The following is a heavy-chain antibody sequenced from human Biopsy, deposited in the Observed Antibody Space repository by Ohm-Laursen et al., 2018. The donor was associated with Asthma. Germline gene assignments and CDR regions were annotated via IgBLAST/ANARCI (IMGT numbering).Heavy chain of an antibody. V-gene: IGHV1-69*13. D-gene: IGHD2-2*01. CDR3: ARKAGSCISRTCYSLDF. J-gene: IGHJ4*02. Sequence: SVKVSCKSLGGTFNTYVIGWVRQAPGQGLEWMGGINSGFGTTTYPQKVQDRVTITADDSTSTVYMELSSLRSEDTAVYYCARKAGSCISRTCYSLDFWGQGTLVTVSS. CDR2: INSGFGTT. CDR1: GGTFNTYV.